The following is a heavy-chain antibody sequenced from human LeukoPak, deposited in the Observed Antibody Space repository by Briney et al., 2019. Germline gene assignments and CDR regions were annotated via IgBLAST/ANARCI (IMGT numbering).Heavy chain of an antibody. D-gene: IGHD3-9*01. Sequence: KAGGSLRLSCAASGFTFNTYSMNWVRQAPGKGLEGVSSISSSSSYIYYADSVKGRFTISRDNAKNSLYLQMTSLRAEDTAVYYCARAGILTGYSIDYWGQGTLVTVSS. CDR2: ISSSSSYI. V-gene: IGHV3-21*01. CDR1: GFTFNTYS. J-gene: IGHJ4*02. CDR3: ARAGILTGYSIDY.